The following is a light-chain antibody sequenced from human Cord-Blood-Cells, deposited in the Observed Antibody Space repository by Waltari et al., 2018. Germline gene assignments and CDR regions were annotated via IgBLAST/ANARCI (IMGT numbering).Light chain of an antibody. CDR3: QQYGSSRT. J-gene: IGKJ1*01. CDR2: GAS. Sequence: EIVLTQSPGTLSLSPGERATLSCRASQSVCSSYLAWYQQKPGQAPRLPIYGASSRATGIPDRFSGSGSGTDFTLTISRLEPEDFAVYYCQQYGSSRTFGQGTKVEIK. CDR1: QSVCSSY. V-gene: IGKV3-20*01.